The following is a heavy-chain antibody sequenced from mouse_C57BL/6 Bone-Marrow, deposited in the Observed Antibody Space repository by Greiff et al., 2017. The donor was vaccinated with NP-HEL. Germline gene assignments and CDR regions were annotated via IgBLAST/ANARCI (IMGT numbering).Heavy chain of an antibody. Sequence: EVMLVESGGDLVKPGGSLKLSCAASGFTFSSYGMSWVRQTPDKRLEWVATISSGGSYTYYPDSVKGRFTISRDNAKNTLYLQMSSLKSEDTAMYYCARHQNYYGCSYESYWYFDVWGTGTTVTVSS. CDR1: GFTFSSYG. CDR3: ARHQNYYGCSYESYWYFDV. D-gene: IGHD1-1*01. J-gene: IGHJ1*03. CDR2: ISSGGSYT. V-gene: IGHV5-6*01.